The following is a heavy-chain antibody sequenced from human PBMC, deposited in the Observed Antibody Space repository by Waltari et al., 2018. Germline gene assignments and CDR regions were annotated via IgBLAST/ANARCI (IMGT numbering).Heavy chain of an antibody. CDR2: MTASGLM. Sequence: EMRLLESGGALVQPGESLRLSCAASGFPFSTYPMTWVRQAPGKGLEWVAVMTASGLMHYGDSVKGRFIISRDNSKNTLYLEMYRLRVEDTATYYCAKDEGARLAPTFGMDAWGQGTTVIVS. D-gene: IGHD1-26*01. CDR3: AKDEGARLAPTFGMDA. V-gene: IGHV3-23*01. J-gene: IGHJ6*02. CDR1: GFPFSTYP.